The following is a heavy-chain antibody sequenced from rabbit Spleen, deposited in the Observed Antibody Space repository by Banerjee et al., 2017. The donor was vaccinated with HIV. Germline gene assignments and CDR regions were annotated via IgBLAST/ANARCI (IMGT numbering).Heavy chain of an antibody. CDR2: IDPVFGIT. J-gene: IGHJ6*01. CDR3: ARDGTGGSYFAL. V-gene: IGHV1S7*01. D-gene: IGHD8-1*01. CDR1: GFDFSSSY. Sequence: QLTETGGGLVQPGGSLTLSCKASGFDFSSSYMNWVRQAPGKGLEWIGYIDPVFGITYYANWVNGRFSISRENAQNTVFLQMTSLTAADTATYFCARDGTGGSYFALWGQGTLVTVS.